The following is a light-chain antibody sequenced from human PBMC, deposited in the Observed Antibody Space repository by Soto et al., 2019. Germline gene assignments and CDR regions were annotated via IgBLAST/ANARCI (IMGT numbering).Light chain of an antibody. J-gene: IGKJ2*01. CDR3: QQYYDYQYI. Sequence: EIVLTQSPATLSLSPGERATLSCRASQSVSGCLAWYQQKPGQAPRLLIYDASNRATGIPARFSGSGSGTDFTLTISSLQPDDFATYYCQQYYDYQYIFGQGTKLEIK. CDR1: QSVSGC. V-gene: IGKV3-11*01. CDR2: DAS.